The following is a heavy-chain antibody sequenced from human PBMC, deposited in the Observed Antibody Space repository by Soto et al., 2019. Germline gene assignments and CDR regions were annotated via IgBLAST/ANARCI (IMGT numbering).Heavy chain of an antibody. D-gene: IGHD4-17*01. J-gene: IGHJ4*02. Sequence: GGSLRLSCAASGLTFSDRYMDWVRQAPGKGLEWVGRIRKKTNSYTTEYAASVKGRFIISRDDSTNSLYLQISSLKTEDTAVYYCTTVTTVDYYFDYWGQGALVTVSS. CDR3: TTVTTVDYYFDY. CDR2: IRKKTNSYTT. CDR1: GLTFSDRY. V-gene: IGHV3-72*01.